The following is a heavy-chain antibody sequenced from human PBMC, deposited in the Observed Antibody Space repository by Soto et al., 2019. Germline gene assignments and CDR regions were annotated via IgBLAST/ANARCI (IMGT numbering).Heavy chain of an antibody. V-gene: IGHV3-23*01. CDR1: GFTISTFA. J-gene: IGHJ4*02. CDR2: MTGSGATI. D-gene: IGHD2-21*01. CDR3: AKDAVYNDGLWLMDS. Sequence: QPVGSLRLSCAASGFTISTFAMTWVRQAPGKGLESVCGMTGSGATIHYADSVRGRFTISKDNSKNVLFLQMDYLRDEDTAIYYCAKDAVYNDGLWLMDSWGQGTLVTVSS.